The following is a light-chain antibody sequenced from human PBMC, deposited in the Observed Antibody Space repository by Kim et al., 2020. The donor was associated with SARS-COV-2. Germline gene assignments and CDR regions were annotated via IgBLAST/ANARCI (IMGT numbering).Light chain of an antibody. CDR2: GAS. J-gene: IGKJ4*01. Sequence: LSPGERATLSCRASQSVSSKLAWYQQKPGQTPRLLIYGASTRATGIPARFSGSGSGTEFTLTISSLQSEDFAVYYCQQYNNWPLTFGGGTKVDIK. V-gene: IGKV3-15*01. CDR3: QQYNNWPLT. CDR1: QSVSSK.